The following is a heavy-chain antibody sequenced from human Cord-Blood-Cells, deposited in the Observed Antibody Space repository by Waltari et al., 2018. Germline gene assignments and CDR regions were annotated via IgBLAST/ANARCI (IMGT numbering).Heavy chain of an antibody. J-gene: IGHJ5*02. CDR3: ATYSIAAAGTVWFDP. CDR2: INHSGST. D-gene: IGHD6-13*01. V-gene: IGHV4-34*01. CDR1: GGSFSGYY. Sequence: QVQLQQWGAGLLKPSETLSLTCAVYGGSFSGYYWSWIRQTPGKGLEWIGEINHSGSTNYNPSLKSRVTISVDTSKNQFSLKLSSVTAADTAVYYCATYSIAAAGTVWFDPWGQGTLVTVSS.